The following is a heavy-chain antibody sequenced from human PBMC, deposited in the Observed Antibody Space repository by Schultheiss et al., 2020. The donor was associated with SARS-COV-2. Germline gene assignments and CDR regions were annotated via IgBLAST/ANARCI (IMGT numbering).Heavy chain of an antibody. CDR3: ARGLYGSGSYYHDY. V-gene: IGHV3-48*01. J-gene: IGHJ4*02. D-gene: IGHD3-10*01. CDR2: ISSSGSTI. Sequence: GGSLRLSCAASGFTFSSYAMSWIRQAPGKGLEWVSYISSSGSTIYYADSVKGRFTISRDNAKNSLYLQMNSLRADETAVYYCARGLYGSGSYYHDYWGQGTLVTFSS. CDR1: GFTFSSYA.